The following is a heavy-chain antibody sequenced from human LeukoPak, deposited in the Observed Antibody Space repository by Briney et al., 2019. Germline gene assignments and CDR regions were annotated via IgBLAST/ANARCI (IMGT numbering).Heavy chain of an antibody. CDR2: IYYSGST. D-gene: IGHD2-2*01. J-gene: IGHJ4*02. V-gene: IGHV4-30-4*01. Sequence: PSQTLSLTCTVSDGSISSGDYYWSWIRQPPGQGLEWIVYIYYSGSTYYNPSLKSRVTISVDTSKNQFSLKLSSVTAADTAVYYCASAYCSSTSCYTFDYWGQGTLVTVSS. CDR3: ASAYCSSTSCYTFDY. CDR1: DGSISSGDYY.